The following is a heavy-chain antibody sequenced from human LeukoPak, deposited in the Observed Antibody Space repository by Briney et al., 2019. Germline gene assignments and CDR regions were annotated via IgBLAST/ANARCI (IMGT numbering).Heavy chain of an antibody. CDR2: ISSSSSYI. D-gene: IGHD4-11*01. J-gene: IGHJ6*02. Sequence: GGSLRLSCAASGFTFSSYSMNWVRQAPGKGLEWVSSISSSSSYIYYADSVKGRFTISRDNAKNSLYLQMNSLRAEDTAVYYCAAVLVPRYSNDIYYGMDVWGQGTTVTVSS. CDR1: GFTFSSYS. CDR3: AAVLVPRYSNDIYYGMDV. V-gene: IGHV3-21*01.